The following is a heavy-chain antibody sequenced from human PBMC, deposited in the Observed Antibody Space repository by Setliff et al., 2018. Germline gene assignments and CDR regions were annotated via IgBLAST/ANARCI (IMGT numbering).Heavy chain of an antibody. J-gene: IGHJ6*03. CDR2: VDHSGNT. CDR1: GDSISRSTYY. V-gene: IGHV4-39*02. D-gene: IGHD5-18*01. CDR3: ARCRGYSYGYNYYYYMDV. Sequence: SETLSLTCTVSGDSISRSTYYWGWIRQSPGKGLDWIGTVDHSGNTFYNPSLKSRVTISVDTSKNHFSLKLTSVTAADTAVYYCARCRGYSYGYNYYYYMDVWGKGTTVTVSS.